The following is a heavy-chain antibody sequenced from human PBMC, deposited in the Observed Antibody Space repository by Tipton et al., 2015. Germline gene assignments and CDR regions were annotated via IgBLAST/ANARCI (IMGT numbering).Heavy chain of an antibody. D-gene: IGHD2/OR15-2a*01. J-gene: IGHJ3*01. CDR1: GFTFSRYW. CDR3: ARDVNGGYFDL. V-gene: IGHV3-7*01. CDR2: IKNDGSNK. Sequence: SLRLSCAASGFTFSRYWMSWVRQTPGKGLEWVGQIKNDGSNKYYLDSMEGRFSISRDNAKNSLYLQMNTLRAEDTGVYYCARDVNGGYFDLWGQGTTVTVSP.